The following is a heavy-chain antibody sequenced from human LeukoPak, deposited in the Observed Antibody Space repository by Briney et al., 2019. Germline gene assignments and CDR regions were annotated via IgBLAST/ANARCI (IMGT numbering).Heavy chain of an antibody. J-gene: IGHJ4*02. CDR3: ARDWDYYGSGWDYFDY. D-gene: IGHD3-10*01. CDR2: IKQDGSEK. V-gene: IGHV3-7*01. CDR1: GFTFSSYW. Sequence: GGSLRLSCASSGFTFSSYWMSWVRQAPGKGLEWVANIKQDGSEKYYVDSVKGRFTISRDNAKNSLYLQMNSLRAEDTAVYYCARDWDYYGSGWDYFDYWGQGTLVTVSS.